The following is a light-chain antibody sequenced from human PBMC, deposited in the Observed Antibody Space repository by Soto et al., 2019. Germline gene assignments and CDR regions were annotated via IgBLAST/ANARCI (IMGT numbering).Light chain of an antibody. J-gene: IGLJ1*01. CDR2: EVS. Sequence: QSALTQPASVSGSPGQSITISCTGTSSDVGSNNLVSWYQQHPGKAPKLMISEVSKRPSGVSDRFSGSKSGNTASLTVSGLLAEDEADYFCCSYAGSNSSYVFGTGTKVTVL. V-gene: IGLV2-23*02. CDR3: CSYAGSNSSYV. CDR1: SSDVGSNNL.